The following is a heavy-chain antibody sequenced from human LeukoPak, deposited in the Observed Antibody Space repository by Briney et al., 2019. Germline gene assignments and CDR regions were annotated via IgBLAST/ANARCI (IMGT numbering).Heavy chain of an antibody. Sequence: GASVKVSCKASGYTFTSYDINWVRQATGQGLEWMSWMTPNSEKRAYAQKFQGRVTMTTNTSIDTAYMELSSLTFGDTAIYYCARGRGWGILDSWGQGHLVTVSS. CDR3: ARGRGWGILDS. CDR2: MTPNSEKR. J-gene: IGHJ4*02. CDR1: GYTFTSYD. D-gene: IGHD6-19*01. V-gene: IGHV1-8*01.